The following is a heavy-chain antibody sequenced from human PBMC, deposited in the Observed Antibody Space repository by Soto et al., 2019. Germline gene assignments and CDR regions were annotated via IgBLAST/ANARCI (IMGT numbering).Heavy chain of an antibody. CDR2: MSPGNSDI. Sequence: PGESLKISCRGFGYTFNTYWIGWVRQMPGKGLEWMGVMSPGNSDIRYSPAFQGQVSISADTSISTAYLQWSSLKTSDSGMYYCARQGRTSESSDFCGQGTLVTVYS. CDR1: GYTFNTYW. J-gene: IGHJ4*02. CDR3: ARQGRTSESSDF. D-gene: IGHD2-21*01. V-gene: IGHV5-51*01.